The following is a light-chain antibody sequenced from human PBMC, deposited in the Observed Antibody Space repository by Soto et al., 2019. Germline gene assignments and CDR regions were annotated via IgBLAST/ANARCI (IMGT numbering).Light chain of an antibody. V-gene: IGKV1-39*01. CDR3: QQSYSTPA. CDR2: AAS. CDR1: QSISSY. J-gene: IGKJ1*01. Sequence: DLQMTQSPSYLSASVGDRVTITCRASQSISSYLNWYQQKPGKAPKLLIYAASSLHSGVPSRFSGSGSGTDFTLTISSLQPEDSATYYCQQSYSTPAFGQGTKVEI.